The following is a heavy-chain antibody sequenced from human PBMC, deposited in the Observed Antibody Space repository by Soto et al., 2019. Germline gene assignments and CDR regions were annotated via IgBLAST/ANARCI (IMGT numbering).Heavy chain of an antibody. V-gene: IGHV4-39*01. CDR2: INHSANT. CDR3: SRRAPEGFDP. Sequence: PSETLSLTCAVSGGSIGTSAYYWGWIRQAPGKGLECIGSINHSANTYLSPSLKDRVTMSVDTSKNSFSLKLRSATAAATGLYYCSRRAPEGFDPGARERWSPSPQ. J-gene: IGHJ5*02. CDR1: GGSIGTSAYY.